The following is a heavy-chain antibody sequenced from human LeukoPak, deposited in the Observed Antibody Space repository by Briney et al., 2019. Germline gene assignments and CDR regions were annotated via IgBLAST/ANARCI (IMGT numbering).Heavy chain of an antibody. D-gene: IGHD1-26*01. Sequence: PGGSLRLSCAASGFTFSAYSMNWVRQAPGKGLEWVAYFSSGTISYAESVKGRFTISKDDAKNLLSLQMTSLRAEDTAVYYCVRDFQWAFDYWGQGTLVTASS. CDR1: GFTFSAYS. CDR3: VRDFQWAFDY. V-gene: IGHV3-48*01. J-gene: IGHJ4*02. CDR2: FSSGTI.